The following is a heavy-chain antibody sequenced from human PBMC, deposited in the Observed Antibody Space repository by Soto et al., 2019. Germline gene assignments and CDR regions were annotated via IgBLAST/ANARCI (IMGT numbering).Heavy chain of an antibody. J-gene: IGHJ4*02. CDR1: GDTFNFYS. V-gene: IGHV1-69*02. D-gene: IGHD3-10*01. Sequence: QVQLVQSGAEVKRPGSSVKVSCKASGDTFNFYSINWVRQAPGLGLEWMGRVNPIVSMSNYAQKFQGRVTMTADKSTSTADMELSSLRSEDTASYYCASSYGSGYRAFDYWGQGALVTVSS. CDR2: VNPIVSMS. CDR3: ASSYGSGYRAFDY.